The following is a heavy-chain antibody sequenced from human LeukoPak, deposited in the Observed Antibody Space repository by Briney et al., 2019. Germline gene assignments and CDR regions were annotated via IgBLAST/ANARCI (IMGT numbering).Heavy chain of an antibody. D-gene: IGHD2-2*01. J-gene: IGHJ4*02. CDR3: AKEGGGYCSSTSCFPIDY. CDR1: GFSFSSYG. CDR2: IWYDGTNK. Sequence: GRSLRLSCAASGFSFSSYGMHWVRQAPGKGLEWVAVIWYDGTNKYYADSVKGRFTISRDNAKNSLYLQMNSLRAADTAVYYCAKEGGGYCSSTSCFPIDYWGQGTLVTVSS. V-gene: IGHV3-33*03.